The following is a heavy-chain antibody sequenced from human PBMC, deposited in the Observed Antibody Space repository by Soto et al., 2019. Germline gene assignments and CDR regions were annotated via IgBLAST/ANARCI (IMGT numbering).Heavy chain of an antibody. CDR1: GFTFSDFY. Sequence: QVQLVESGGGLVKPGGSLRLSCAASGFTFSDFYMSWIRQAPGKGLEWISYISSGSTNIFYADSVKGRFTVSRDNAKHSVYLQMDSLRAEDTAVYYCARDRNAAGSDYWGQGTLVTVSS. V-gene: IGHV3-11*01. CDR2: ISSGSTNI. D-gene: IGHD1-1*01. CDR3: ARDRNAAGSDY. J-gene: IGHJ4*02.